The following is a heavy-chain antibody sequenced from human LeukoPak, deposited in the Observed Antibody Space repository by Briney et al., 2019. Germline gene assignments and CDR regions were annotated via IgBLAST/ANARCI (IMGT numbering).Heavy chain of an antibody. CDR3: ARDQRPSCLGGICYSGDY. D-gene: IGHD2-15*01. V-gene: IGHV1-69*13. J-gene: IGHJ4*02. Sequence: VASVKVSCKASGGTFHSYIVTWVRQAPGQGLEWMGGVVPIIGTANYAQKFQGRVTITADDSTSTAYMELRSLRSEDTAIYYCARDQRPSCLGGICYSGDYWGQGTLVTVTS. CDR1: GGTFHSYI. CDR2: VVPIIGTA.